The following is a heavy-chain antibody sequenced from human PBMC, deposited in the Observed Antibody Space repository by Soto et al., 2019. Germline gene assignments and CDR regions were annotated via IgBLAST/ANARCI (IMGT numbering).Heavy chain of an antibody. J-gene: IGHJ4*02. CDR1: GGSISSSSYY. D-gene: IGHD2-2*01. V-gene: IGHV4-39*01. Sequence: SETLYLTCSGSGGSISSSSYYWGWLRPPPGKGLDWIGSIYYSGSTYYNPSLKSRVTISVDTSKNQFSLKLSSVTAADTAVYYCARGSAAIMVDWGQGTLVTVSS. CDR2: IYYSGST. CDR3: ARGSAAIMVD.